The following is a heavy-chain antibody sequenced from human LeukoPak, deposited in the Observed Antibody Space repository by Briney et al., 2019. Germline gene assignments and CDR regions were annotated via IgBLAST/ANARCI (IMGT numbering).Heavy chain of an antibody. V-gene: IGHV4-30-4*08. CDR2: IYYSGST. CDR3: PRVGYSSGWYREYYFDY. Sequence: SETLSLTCTVSGGSISSGDYYWSWIRQPPGKGLEWIGYIYYSGSTYYNPSLKSRVTISVDTSKNQFSLKLSSVTAADTPVYYCPRVGYSSGWYREYYFDYSGQGTLVTSSP. D-gene: IGHD6-19*01. CDR1: GGSISSGDYY. J-gene: IGHJ4*02.